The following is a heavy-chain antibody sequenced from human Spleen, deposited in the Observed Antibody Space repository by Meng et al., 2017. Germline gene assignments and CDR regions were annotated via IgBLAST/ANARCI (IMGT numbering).Heavy chain of an antibody. CDR3: ARYYDGTGYYYYFDH. Sequence: GESLKISCAASGFSVSHNYMSWVRQAPGKGLEWVSVIYSGGNTYYADSVKGRFTISRDNAKKSLYLQMNSLRVEDTAVYYCARYYDGTGYYYYFDHWGQGTLVTVSS. CDR2: IYSGGNT. D-gene: IGHD3-22*01. J-gene: IGHJ4*02. V-gene: IGHV3-66*01. CDR1: GFSVSHNY.